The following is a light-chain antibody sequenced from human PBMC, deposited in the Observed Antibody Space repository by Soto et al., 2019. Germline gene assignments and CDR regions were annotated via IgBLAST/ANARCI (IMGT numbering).Light chain of an antibody. J-gene: IGKJ1*01. CDR3: QQYNNWPSGT. Sequence: EIVMTQSPATLSVSPGERATLSCRASQSVSSNLAWYQQKPGQAPRLLIYGASTRATGITARFSGIGSGTEFTHTISSLQSEDFAVYYWQQYNNWPSGTFGQGTKVEIK. V-gene: IGKV3-15*01. CDR2: GAS. CDR1: QSVSSN.